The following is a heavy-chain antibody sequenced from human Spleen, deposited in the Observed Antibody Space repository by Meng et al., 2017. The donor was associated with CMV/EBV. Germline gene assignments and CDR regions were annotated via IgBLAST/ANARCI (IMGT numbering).Heavy chain of an antibody. CDR1: GGSIRSSSYY. D-gene: IGHD5-18*01. V-gene: IGHV4-39*07. J-gene: IGHJ4*02. Sequence: SETLSLTCSVSGGSIRSSSYYWAWIRQPPGKGLERIGNIYDTGSSYYNPSLESRATISLDTPKNQVSLKLSSVTAADTAVYYCARVGYGYLFWGQGAPVTVSS. CDR3: ARVGYGYLF. CDR2: IYDTGSS.